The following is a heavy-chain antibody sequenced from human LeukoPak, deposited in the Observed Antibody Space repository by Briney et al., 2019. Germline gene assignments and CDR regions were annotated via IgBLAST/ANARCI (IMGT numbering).Heavy chain of an antibody. D-gene: IGHD3-10*01. CDR2: IISIFGTA. CDR3: ARGSGPRQIGSPFDP. CDR1: GGTFSSYA. Sequence: SVKVSCKASGGTFSSYAISWVRQAPGQGLEWMGGIISIFGTANYAQKFQGRVTITADKSTSTAYMELSSLRSEDTAVYYCARGSGPRQIGSPFDPWGQGTLVTVSS. V-gene: IGHV1-69*06. J-gene: IGHJ5*02.